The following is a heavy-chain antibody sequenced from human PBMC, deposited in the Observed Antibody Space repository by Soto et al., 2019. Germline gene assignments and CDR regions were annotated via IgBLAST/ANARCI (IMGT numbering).Heavy chain of an antibody. D-gene: IGHD1-26*01. Sequence: QVHLVQSGAEVKKPGASVKVSCQGSGYAFTTYGITWVRQAPGQGLEWMGWISAHNGNTNYAQKLQGRVTVTRDTSTSTAXXXXXXXXXXXXXXXXCARGRYGDYWGQGALVTVSS. CDR3: ARGRYGDY. CDR1: GYAFTTYG. CDR2: ISAHNGNT. J-gene: IGHJ4*02. V-gene: IGHV1-18*01.